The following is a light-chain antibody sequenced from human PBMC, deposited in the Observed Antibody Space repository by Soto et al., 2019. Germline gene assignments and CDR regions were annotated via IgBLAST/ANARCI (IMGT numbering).Light chain of an antibody. J-gene: IGKJ2*01. Sequence: EIVMTQSPATLSVSPGERATLSCRASQSVSSNLAWYQQKPGQAPRLLIYGASTRATGIPARFSGSGSGTEFTLTISSLHSEDFAVYYCQQYNSGPYTFGQGTKLEIK. CDR3: QQYNSGPYT. CDR1: QSVSSN. V-gene: IGKV3-15*01. CDR2: GAS.